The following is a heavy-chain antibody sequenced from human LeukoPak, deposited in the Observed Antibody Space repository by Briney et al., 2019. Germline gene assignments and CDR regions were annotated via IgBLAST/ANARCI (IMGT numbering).Heavy chain of an antibody. V-gene: IGHV3-23*01. CDR1: GFTFSSYT. CDR2: ISNNGGYT. D-gene: IGHD2-15*01. J-gene: IGHJ4*02. CDR3: AKQLGYCSDGSCYFPY. Sequence: GGSLRLSCAASGFTFSSYTMSWVRQAPGKGLEWVSAISNNGGYTYYADSVQGRFTISRDNSKSRLCLQMNSLRAEDTAVYYCAKQLGYCSDGSCYFPYWGQGTLVPVSS.